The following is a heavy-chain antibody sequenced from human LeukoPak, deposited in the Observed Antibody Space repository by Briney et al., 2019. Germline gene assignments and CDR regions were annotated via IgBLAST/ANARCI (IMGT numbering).Heavy chain of an antibody. D-gene: IGHD6-6*01. CDR2: ISSSGSTI. Sequence: PGGSLRLSCAASGFTFSSYEMNWVRQAPGKGLEWVSYISSSGSTIYYADSVKGRFTISRDNVKNSLYLQMNSLRAEDTAVYYCARGAKYSSSSISLWFDPWGQGTLVTVSS. J-gene: IGHJ5*02. CDR1: GFTFSSYE. V-gene: IGHV3-48*03. CDR3: ARGAKYSSSSISLWFDP.